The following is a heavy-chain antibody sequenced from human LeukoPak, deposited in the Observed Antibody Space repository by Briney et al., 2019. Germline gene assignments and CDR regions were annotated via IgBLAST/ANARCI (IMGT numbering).Heavy chain of an antibody. V-gene: IGHV1-18*01. J-gene: IGHJ3*02. CDR2: ISAYNGNT. CDR3: ARDALIAARYDHDAFDI. Sequence: WASVKVSCKASGYTFTSYGISWVRQAPGQGLEWMGWISAYNGNTNYAQKLQGRVTMTTDTSTSTAYMELRSLRSDDTAVYYCARDALIAARYDHDAFDIWGQGTMVTVSS. CDR1: GYTFTSYG. D-gene: IGHD6-6*01.